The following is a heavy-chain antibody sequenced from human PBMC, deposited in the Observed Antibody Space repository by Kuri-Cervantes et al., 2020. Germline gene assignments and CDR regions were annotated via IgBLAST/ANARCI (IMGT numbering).Heavy chain of an antibody. CDR3: ARSSGYYGSGSYPYYYYYMDV. CDR1: GFTVSSYA. D-gene: IGHD3-10*01. V-gene: IGHV3-23*01. J-gene: IGHJ6*03. Sequence: GESLKISCAASGFTVSSYAMSWVRQSPGKGLEWISGIGARGSRSFYADSVKGRFTISRDNAKNSLYLQMNSLRAEDTAVCYCARSSGYYGSGSYPYYYYYMDVWGKGTTVTVSS. CDR2: IGARGSRS.